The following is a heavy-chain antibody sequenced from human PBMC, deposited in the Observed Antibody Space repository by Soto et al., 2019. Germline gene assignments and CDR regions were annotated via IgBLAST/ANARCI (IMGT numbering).Heavy chain of an antibody. CDR1: GYSFTSYW. CDR2: IYPGDSDT. J-gene: IGHJ6*02. D-gene: IGHD3-3*02. Sequence: GESLKISCKGSGYSFTSYWNGWVRQMPGKGLEWMGIIYPGDSDTRYSPSFQGQVTISADKSISTAYLQWSSLKASDTARYDCARRHELPFLPSPLSSTDVWYQGTTLSGS. V-gene: IGHV5-51*01. CDR3: ARRHELPFLPSPLSSTDV.